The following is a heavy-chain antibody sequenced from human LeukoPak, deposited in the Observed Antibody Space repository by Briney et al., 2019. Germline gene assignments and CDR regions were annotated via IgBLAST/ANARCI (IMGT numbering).Heavy chain of an antibody. CDR3: LRDGYKENDY. Sequence: PGRSLRLSCAASGFTFSSYGMHWVRQAPGKGLEWVAVISYDGSNKYYADSVKGRFTISRDNSKNTLNLQMNSLRAEDTAVYYCLRDGYKENDYWGQGTLVTVSS. V-gene: IGHV3-30*03. CDR2: ISYDGSNK. D-gene: IGHD5-24*01. CDR1: GFTFSSYG. J-gene: IGHJ4*02.